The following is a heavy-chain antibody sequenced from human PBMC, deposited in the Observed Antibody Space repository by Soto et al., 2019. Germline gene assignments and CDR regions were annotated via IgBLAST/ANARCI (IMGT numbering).Heavy chain of an antibody. CDR2: MYYSGST. Sequence: SETLSLTCTVSGGSISSGDYYWSWIRQPPGKGLEWIGYMYYSGSTYYNPSLKSRVTISVDTSKNQFSLKLSSVTAADTAVYYCARSTYGDPGYFDLWGRGTLVTVSS. V-gene: IGHV4-30-4*01. CDR3: ARSTYGDPGYFDL. D-gene: IGHD4-17*01. J-gene: IGHJ2*01. CDR1: GGSISSGDYY.